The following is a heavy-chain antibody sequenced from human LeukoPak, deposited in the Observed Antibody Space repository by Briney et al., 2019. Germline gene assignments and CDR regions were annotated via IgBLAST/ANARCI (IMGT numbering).Heavy chain of an antibody. CDR1: GFTFSSYG. D-gene: IGHD3-10*01. CDR3: ARDYGSGSYYIFDY. Sequence: GSLRLSCAASGFTFSSYGMHWVRQAPGMGPEWVAVTWYDGGNKYYAGSVKGRFAISRDNSKNTLYLQMNSLRVEDTAVYYCARDYGSGSYYIFDYWGQGTLVTVSS. CDR2: TWYDGGNK. J-gene: IGHJ4*02. V-gene: IGHV3-33*01.